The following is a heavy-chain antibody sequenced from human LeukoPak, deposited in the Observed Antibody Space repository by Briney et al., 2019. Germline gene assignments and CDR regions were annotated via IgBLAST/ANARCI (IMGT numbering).Heavy chain of an antibody. CDR2: INHSGST. J-gene: IGHJ5*02. Sequence: SETLSLTCAVYGGSFSGYYWSWIRQPPGKGLEWIGEINHSGSTNYNPSLKSRVTISVDTSKNQFSLKLSSVTAADTAVYYCASVTVDFWSGYYPPNGGFDPWGQGTLVTVSS. CDR3: ASVTVDFWSGYYPPNGGFDP. CDR1: GGSFSGYY. D-gene: IGHD3-3*01. V-gene: IGHV4-34*01.